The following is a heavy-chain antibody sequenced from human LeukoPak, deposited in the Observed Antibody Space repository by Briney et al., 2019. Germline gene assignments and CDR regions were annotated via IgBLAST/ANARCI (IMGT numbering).Heavy chain of an antibody. CDR3: ARDHFAGTYSNHY. J-gene: IGHJ4*02. CDR1: GYTFTSYY. D-gene: IGHD4-11*01. Sequence: ASVKVSCKASGYTFTSYYIHWVRQAPGQGLEWMGRINPNSGGTSSAEKFQGRVTMTRDTSITTAYVELSRLTSDDTAVYYCARDHFAGTYSNHYWGQGTLVTVSS. V-gene: IGHV1-2*06. CDR2: INPNSGGT.